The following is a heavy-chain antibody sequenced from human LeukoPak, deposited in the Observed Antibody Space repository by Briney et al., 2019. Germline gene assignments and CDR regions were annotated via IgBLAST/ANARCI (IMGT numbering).Heavy chain of an antibody. J-gene: IGHJ4*02. CDR1: GFTFSNYA. D-gene: IGHD6-19*01. Sequence: GGSLRLSCAAPGFTFSNYAMSWIRQAPGKGLEWVSSISGTGGSTYYADSVKGRFTISRDNSKNTLYLQMNSLRAEDTALYYCAKVSSGWYWNYFDYWGQGTLVTVSS. V-gene: IGHV3-23*01. CDR3: AKVSSGWYWNYFDY. CDR2: ISGTGGST.